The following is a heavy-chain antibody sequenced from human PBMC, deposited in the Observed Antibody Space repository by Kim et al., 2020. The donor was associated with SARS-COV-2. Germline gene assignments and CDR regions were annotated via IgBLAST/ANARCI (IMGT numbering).Heavy chain of an antibody. J-gene: IGHJ6*02. CDR2: IYPGDSDT. D-gene: IGHD5-12*01. CDR3: ARHSLGPGGLHPATHLGMDV. Sequence: GESLKISCKGSGYSFTSYWIGWVRQMPGKGLEWMGIIYPGDSDTRYSPSFQGQVTISADKSISTAYLQWSSLKASDTAMYYCARHSLGPGGLHPATHLGMDVGGQGTTVTASS. CDR1: GYSFTSYW. V-gene: IGHV5-51*01.